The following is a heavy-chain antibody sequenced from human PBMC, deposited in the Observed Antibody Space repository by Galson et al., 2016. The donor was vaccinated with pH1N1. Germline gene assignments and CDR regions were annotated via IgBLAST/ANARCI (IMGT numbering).Heavy chain of an antibody. CDR1: GFTVSSYY. J-gene: IGHJ3*02. CDR3: ARVNDYGDYRVAAFDI. D-gene: IGHD4-17*01. Sequence: SLRLSCAGSGFTVSSYYMNWIRQAPGKGLEWVSVIYSGGTTYYADSVKGRFTISRHNSKNTVYLQLNSLRAEDTAVYYCARVNDYGDYRVAAFDIWGQGTMVTVST. V-gene: IGHV3-53*04. CDR2: IYSGGTT.